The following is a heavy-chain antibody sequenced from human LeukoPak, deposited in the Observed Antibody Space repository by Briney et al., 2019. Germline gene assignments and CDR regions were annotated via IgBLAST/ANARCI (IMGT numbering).Heavy chain of an antibody. J-gene: IGHJ4*02. Sequence: GGSLRLSCAASGFTFSRYWMHWVRQAPGKGLAWVSRINSDGSYTSYADFVKGRFTISRDNAKNTVYLQMSSLRAEDTAVYYCARICSTTDCLISAWGQGTLVTVSS. CDR1: GFTFSRYW. CDR2: INSDGSYT. D-gene: IGHD2-2*01. V-gene: IGHV3-74*01. CDR3: ARICSTTDCLISA.